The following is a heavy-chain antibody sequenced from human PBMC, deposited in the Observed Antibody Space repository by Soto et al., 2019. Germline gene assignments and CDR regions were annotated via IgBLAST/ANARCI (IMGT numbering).Heavy chain of an antibody. CDR1: GGSISSGGYS. D-gene: IGHD3-10*01. V-gene: IGHV4-30-2*01. Sequence: QLQLQESGSGLVKPSQTLSLTCAVSGGSISSGGYSWSWIRQPPGKGLEWIGYIYHSGSTYYNPSIKSRXXIXVXXAKNQFSLKLSSVTAAATAVYYCARSDYGSGSWVYWGQGTLVTVSS. CDR2: IYHSGST. J-gene: IGHJ4*02. CDR3: ARSDYGSGSWVY.